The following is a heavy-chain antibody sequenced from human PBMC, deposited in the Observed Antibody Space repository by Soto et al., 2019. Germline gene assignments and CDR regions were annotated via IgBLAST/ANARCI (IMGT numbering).Heavy chain of an antibody. CDR1: GGSISSGDYY. D-gene: IGHD2-15*01. Sequence: SETLSLTCTVSGGSISSGDYYWSWIRQPPGKGLEWIGYIYCSGSTYYNPSLKSRVTISVDTSKNQFSLKLSSVTAADTAVYYCARDNGGNFFDYWGQGTLVTVSS. CDR2: IYCSGST. J-gene: IGHJ4*02. CDR3: ARDNGGNFFDY. V-gene: IGHV4-30-4*01.